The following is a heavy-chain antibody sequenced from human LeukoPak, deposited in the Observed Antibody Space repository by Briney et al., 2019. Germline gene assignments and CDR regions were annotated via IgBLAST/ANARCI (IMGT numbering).Heavy chain of an antibody. V-gene: IGHV4-34*01. CDR3: ARSYGDYEDY. CDR1: GGSFSGYY. D-gene: IGHD4-17*01. CDR2: INHSGST. Sequence: PETLSLTCAVYGGSFSGYYWSWIRQPPVKGLEWIGEINHSGSTNYNPSLKSRVTISVDTSKNQFSLKLSSVTAADTAVYYCARSYGDYEDYWGQGTLVTVSS. J-gene: IGHJ4*02.